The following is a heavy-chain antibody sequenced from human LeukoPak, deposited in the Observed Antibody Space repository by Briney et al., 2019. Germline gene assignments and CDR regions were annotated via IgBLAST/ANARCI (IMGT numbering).Heavy chain of an antibody. CDR3: ARDGSGWSSDY. D-gene: IGHD6-19*01. Sequence: PGGSLRLSCAASGFDFRKYGIHWVRQAPGKGLEWVAIMWNDGITGKYADSVRGRFSVSRDNSKYTVYLEMDSLRADDTSVYYCARDGSGWSSDYWGQGTLVTVSS. CDR1: GFDFRKYG. J-gene: IGHJ4*02. CDR2: MWNDGITG. V-gene: IGHV3-33*01.